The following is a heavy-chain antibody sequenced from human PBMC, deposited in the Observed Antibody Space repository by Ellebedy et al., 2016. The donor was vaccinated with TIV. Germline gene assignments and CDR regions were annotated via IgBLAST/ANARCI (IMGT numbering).Heavy chain of an antibody. J-gene: IGHJ3*02. CDR1: GFTFSTYA. CDR3: AKRRSTTMRAFDI. Sequence: PGGSLRLSCTASGFTFSTYAMDWVRQAPGKGLVWVSIIGGGGGTTFYADSVKGRFTISRDNSKNTLYLQMNSLRTEDTAVYYCAKRRSTTMRAFDIWGLGTMVIVSS. V-gene: IGHV3-23*01. CDR2: IGGGGGTT. D-gene: IGHD3-22*01.